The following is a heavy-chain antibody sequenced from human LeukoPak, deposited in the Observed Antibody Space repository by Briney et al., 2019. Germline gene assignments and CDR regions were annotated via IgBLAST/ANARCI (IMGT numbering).Heavy chain of an antibody. D-gene: IGHD5-24*01. Sequence: GGSLRLSCAASGFTVSSNYMTWVRQVPGKGLEWVSVIYFDDEAYYADSVKGRFTISRDNSKNTLFLQMNRLTDEDTAVYFCARDAHRDGYIDYWGQGTLVTVSS. V-gene: IGHV3-53*01. CDR2: IYFDDEA. CDR3: ARDAHRDGYIDY. CDR1: GFTVSSNY. J-gene: IGHJ4*02.